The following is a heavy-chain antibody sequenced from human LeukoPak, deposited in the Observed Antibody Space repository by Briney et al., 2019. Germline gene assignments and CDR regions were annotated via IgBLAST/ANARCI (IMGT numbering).Heavy chain of an antibody. CDR2: IYYSGST. V-gene: IGHV4-31*03. J-gene: IGHJ4*02. Sequence: SETLSLTCTVSGGSISSGGYFWSWIRQHPGKGLEWIGYIYYSGSTYYSPSLKSRVTISVDPSKNQFSLKLNSVTAADTAVYYCASLSGFYLDWGQGTLVTVSS. D-gene: IGHD3-22*01. CDR3: ASLSGFYLD. CDR1: GGSISSGGYF.